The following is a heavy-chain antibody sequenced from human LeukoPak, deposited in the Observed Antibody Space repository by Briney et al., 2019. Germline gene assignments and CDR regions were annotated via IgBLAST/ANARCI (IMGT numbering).Heavy chain of an antibody. V-gene: IGHV1-69*13. D-gene: IGHD2-2*01. J-gene: IGHJ6*04. CDR3: ARGKDIVVVPAAMPVSYYYYGMDV. CDR2: IIPIFGTA. Sequence: SVKVSCKASGVTFSSYAISWVRQAPGQGLEWMGGIIPIFGTANYAQKFQGRVTITADESTSTAYMELSSLRSEDTAVYYCARGKDIVVVPAAMPVSYYYYGMDVWGKGTTVTVSS. CDR1: GVTFSSYA.